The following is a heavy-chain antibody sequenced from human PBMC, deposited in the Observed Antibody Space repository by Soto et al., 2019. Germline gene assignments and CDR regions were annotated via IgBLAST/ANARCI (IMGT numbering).Heavy chain of an antibody. J-gene: IGHJ6*02. CDR3: ARERRSGPPYGMDV. CDR1: GGSISSGGHY. CDR2: IYYSGST. V-gene: IGHV4-31*03. Sequence: SETLSLTCTVSGGSISSGGHYWSWIRQHPGKGLEWIGYIYYSGSTYYNPSLKSRVTISVDTSKNQFSLKLSSVTAADTAVYYCARERRSGPPYGMDVWGQGTTVTVSS.